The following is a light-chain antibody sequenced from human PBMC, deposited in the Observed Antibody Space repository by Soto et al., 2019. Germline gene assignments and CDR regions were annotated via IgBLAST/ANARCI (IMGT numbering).Light chain of an antibody. J-gene: IGLJ2*01. CDR2: DVS. CDR3: SSYTSSSTLYVV. CDR1: SSDVGGYNY. V-gene: IGLV2-14*01. Sequence: QSALTQPASVSGSTGQSITISCTGSSSDVGGYNYVSWYQQHPGKAPKLMIYDVSNRPSGVSNRFSGSKSDNTASLTISGLQAEDEAAYYCSSYTSSSTLYVVFGGGTKLTVL.